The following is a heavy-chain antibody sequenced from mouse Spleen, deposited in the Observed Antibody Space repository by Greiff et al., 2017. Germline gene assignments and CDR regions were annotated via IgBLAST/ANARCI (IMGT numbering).Heavy chain of an antibody. Sequence: VQLQQPGAELVRPGTSVKLSCKASGYTFTSYWMHWVKQRPGQGLEWIGVIDPSDSYTNYNQKFKGKATLTVDTSSSTAYMQLSSLTSEDSAVYYCATRITTVVPDYWGQGTTLTVSS. CDR2: IDPSDSYT. CDR1: GYTFTSYW. CDR3: ATRITTVVPDY. V-gene: IGHV1-59*01. J-gene: IGHJ2*01. D-gene: IGHD1-1*01.